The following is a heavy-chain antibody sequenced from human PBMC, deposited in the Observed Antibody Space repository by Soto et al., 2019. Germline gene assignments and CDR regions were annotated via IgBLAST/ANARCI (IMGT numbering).Heavy chain of an antibody. CDR2: ISAYNGNT. V-gene: IGHV1-18*01. Sequence: ASVKVSCKASGYTFTSYGISWVRQAPGQGLEWMGWISAYNGNTNYAQKLQGRVTMTTDTSTSTAYMELRSLRSDDTAVYYCARLGRNGTTRVPDAFDIWGQGTMVTVSS. D-gene: IGHD1-1*01. J-gene: IGHJ3*02. CDR1: GYTFTSYG. CDR3: ARLGRNGTTRVPDAFDI.